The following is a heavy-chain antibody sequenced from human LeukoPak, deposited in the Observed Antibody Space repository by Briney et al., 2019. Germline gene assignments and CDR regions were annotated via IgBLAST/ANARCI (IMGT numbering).Heavy chain of an antibody. CDR1: GFTFSSYE. CDR3: ARDRFYAFDI. J-gene: IGHJ3*02. CDR2: ISSSGSTI. V-gene: IGHV3-48*03. Sequence: GGSLRLSCAASGFTFSSYEMNWVRQAPGKGLEWVSYISSSGSTIYYADSMKGRFTISRDNAKNSLYLQMNSLRDEDTAVYFCARDRFYAFDIWGQGTMVTVSS.